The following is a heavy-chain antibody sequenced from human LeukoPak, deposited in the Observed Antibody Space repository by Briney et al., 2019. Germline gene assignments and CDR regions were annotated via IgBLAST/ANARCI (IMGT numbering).Heavy chain of an antibody. V-gene: IGHV4-59*01. CDR3: AREPFSYMDV. CDR1: GGSITSYY. CDR2: IYYSGST. Sequence: SETLSLTCTVSGGSITSYYWSWIRQPPGKGLEWIGYIYYSGSTNYSPSLKSRVTISVDTSKNQFSLKLSSVTAADTAVYYCAREPFSYMDVWGKGTTATVSS. J-gene: IGHJ6*03.